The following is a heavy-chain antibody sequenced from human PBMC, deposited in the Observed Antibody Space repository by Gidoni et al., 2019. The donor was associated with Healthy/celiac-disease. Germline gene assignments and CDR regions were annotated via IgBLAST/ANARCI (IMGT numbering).Heavy chain of an antibody. V-gene: IGHV3-21*01. J-gene: IGHJ3*02. D-gene: IGHD6-13*01. Sequence: EVQRVESGGGLGKCGGSLRLSCAASGLTSSSSGMNWVRQAPGKGLECVSSISSSSSYICYADSVKVQFTISRDNAKRTRSLQMDSLRAEDTAVDYCAREGAAAGFDIWGQGTMVTVSS. CDR1: GLTSSSSG. CDR3: AREGAAAGFDI. CDR2: ISSSSSYI.